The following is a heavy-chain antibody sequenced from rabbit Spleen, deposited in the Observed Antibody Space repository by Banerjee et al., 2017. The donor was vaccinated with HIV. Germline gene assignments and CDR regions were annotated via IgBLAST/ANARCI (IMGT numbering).Heavy chain of an antibody. D-gene: IGHD2-1*01. CDR3: ARDAATMTLVITGYYLSL. J-gene: IGHJ6*01. Sequence: QSLEESGGDLVKPGASLTLTCTASGLDFSSSYWICWVRQAPGKGLEWIACIDMSKGRVYYANWAKGRFTISKTSSTTVTLRMTSLTAADTATYFCARDAATMTLVITGYYLSLWGPGTLVTVS. CDR1: GLDFSSSYW. V-gene: IGHV1S40*01. CDR2: IDMSKGRV.